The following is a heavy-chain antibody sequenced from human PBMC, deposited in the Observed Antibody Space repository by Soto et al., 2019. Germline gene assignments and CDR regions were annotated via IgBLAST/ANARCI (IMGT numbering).Heavy chain of an antibody. CDR1: GFTFSDYY. V-gene: IGHV3-11*01. Sequence: PGGSLRLSCAASGFTFSDYYMSWIRQAPGKGLEWVSYISSSGSTIYYADTVKGRFTISRDNAKNSLYLEMDSLRAEDTAVYYCAKVNGQRGFKHYYYGMDVWGQGNTVTVSS. J-gene: IGHJ6*02. CDR2: ISSSGSTI. D-gene: IGHD2-8*01. CDR3: AKVNGQRGFKHYYYGMDV.